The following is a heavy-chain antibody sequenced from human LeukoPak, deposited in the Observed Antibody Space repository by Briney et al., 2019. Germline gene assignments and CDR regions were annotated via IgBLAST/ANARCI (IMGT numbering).Heavy chain of an antibody. CDR1: GFTFSNYA. Sequence: GGSLRLSCAASGFTFSNYAMSWVRQAPGKGLEWVSAISGSGGNSYDADSVKGRFTISRDNAKNSLYLQMNSLRAEDTALYYCAKQYYYGSGQGYFDYWGQGTLVTVSS. J-gene: IGHJ4*02. CDR3: AKQYYYGSGQGYFDY. D-gene: IGHD3-10*01. V-gene: IGHV3-23*01. CDR2: ISGSGGNS.